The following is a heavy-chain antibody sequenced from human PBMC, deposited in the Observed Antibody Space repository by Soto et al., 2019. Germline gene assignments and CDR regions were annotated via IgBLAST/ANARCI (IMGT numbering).Heavy chain of an antibody. V-gene: IGHV3-23*01. CDR1: GFTFSSYA. Sequence: LRLSCAASGFTFSSYAMSWVRQAPGKGLEWVSAIRGSGGSTYYADSVKGRFTISRDNSKNTLYLQMNSLRAEDTAVYYCAKDGFPPTYYYGSGSPGVWFDPWGQGTLVTVSS. D-gene: IGHD3-10*01. CDR3: AKDGFPPTYYYGSGSPGVWFDP. J-gene: IGHJ5*02. CDR2: IRGSGGST.